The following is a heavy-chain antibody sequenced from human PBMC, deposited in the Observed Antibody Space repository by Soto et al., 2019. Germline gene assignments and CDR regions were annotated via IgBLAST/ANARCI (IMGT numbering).Heavy chain of an antibody. CDR3: ARNRDSNWFEP. J-gene: IGHJ5*02. CDR2: IYCSGST. D-gene: IGHD3-22*01. Sequence: SETLSLTCIFSVGSISSSSYYCGWIRQPPGKGLEWIGSIYCSGSTYYNPSLKSRVTISVDTSKNQFSLKLSSVTAADTAVFYCARNRDSNWFEPWGQGTLVIVSS. V-gene: IGHV4-39*01. CDR1: VGSISSSSYY.